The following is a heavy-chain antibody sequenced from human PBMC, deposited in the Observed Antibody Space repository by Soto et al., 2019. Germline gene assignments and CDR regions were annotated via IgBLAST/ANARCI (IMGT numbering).Heavy chain of an antibody. CDR3: ARPIFGVVIPSAFDI. CDR2: IYPGDSDT. Sequence: PGESLKISCKGSGYSFTSYWIGWVRQMPGKGLEWMGIIYPGDSDTRYSPSFQGQVTISADKSISTAYLQWNSLKASDTAMYYCARPIFGVVIPSAFDIWGQGTMVTVSS. D-gene: IGHD3-3*01. J-gene: IGHJ3*02. V-gene: IGHV5-51*01. CDR1: GYSFTSYW.